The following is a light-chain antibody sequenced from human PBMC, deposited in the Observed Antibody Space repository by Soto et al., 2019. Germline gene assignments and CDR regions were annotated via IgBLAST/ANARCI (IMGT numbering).Light chain of an antibody. V-gene: IGKV3-11*01. J-gene: IGKJ2*01. CDR3: QQRSNWPPT. Sequence: IVLTQSPATLSLSPGERATLSCRASQSVSSYLAWYQQKPGQAPRLLIYDASNRATGIPARFSGSGSGKDFTLTISSLEPEDFAVYYCQQRSNWPPTFGQGTKLEIK. CDR2: DAS. CDR1: QSVSSY.